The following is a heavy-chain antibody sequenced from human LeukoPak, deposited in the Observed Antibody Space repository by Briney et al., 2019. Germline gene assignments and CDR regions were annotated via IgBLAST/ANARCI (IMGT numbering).Heavy chain of an antibody. J-gene: IGHJ4*02. CDR3: ARDPFGSTYFDY. D-gene: IGHD6-13*01. CDR1: GGSISSGGHY. CDR2: MYYRGTP. V-gene: IGHV4-31*03. Sequence: KPSQTLSLTRTVSGGSISSGGHYWGWIRQHPGKGLEWIGYMYYRGTPYYNPSLKSRVTISEGTSKSQFSLKLSSVTAADTAVYYCARDPFGSTYFDYWGQGTLVTVSS.